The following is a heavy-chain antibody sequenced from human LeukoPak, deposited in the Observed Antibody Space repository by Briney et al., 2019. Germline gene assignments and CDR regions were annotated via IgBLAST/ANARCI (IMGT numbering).Heavy chain of an antibody. Sequence: SETLSLTCTVSGDSVSNSHYYWGWIRQPPGKGLEWIGYIYYSGSTNYNPSLKSRVTISVDTSKNQFSLKLSSVTAADTAVYYCARGYCSSTSCYRWFDPWGQGTLVTVSS. J-gene: IGHJ5*02. CDR1: GDSVSNSHYY. CDR2: IYYSGST. D-gene: IGHD2-2*02. V-gene: IGHV4-61*01. CDR3: ARGYCSSTSCYRWFDP.